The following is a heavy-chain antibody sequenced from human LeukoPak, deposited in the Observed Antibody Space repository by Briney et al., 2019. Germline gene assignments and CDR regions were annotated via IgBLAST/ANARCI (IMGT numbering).Heavy chain of an antibody. CDR3: ARSSIAAAWNPYYFDY. Sequence: PSETLSLTCTVSGGSISSYYWSWIRQPPGKGLEWIGYIYYSGSTYYNPSLKSRVTISVDTSKNQFSLKLSSVTAADTAVYYCARSSIAAAWNPYYFDYWGQGTLVTVSS. V-gene: IGHV4-59*08. CDR1: GGSISSYY. D-gene: IGHD6-13*01. J-gene: IGHJ4*02. CDR2: IYYSGST.